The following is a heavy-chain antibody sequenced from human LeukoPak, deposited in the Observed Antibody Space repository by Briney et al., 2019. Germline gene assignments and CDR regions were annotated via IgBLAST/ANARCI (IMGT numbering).Heavy chain of an antibody. J-gene: IGHJ3*02. CDR2: INANSGGT. CDR1: GHTFTGYY. V-gene: IGHV1-2*02. D-gene: IGHD2-2*01. Sequence: ASVRVSCKASGHTFTGYYMHWVRQAPGQGLEWMGWINANSGGTNYAQKFQGRVTMTRDTATRTVYMELSSLRSEDTAVYYCARGGPAGDFIVVAPTNNAFDIWGQGTMVTVSS. CDR3: ARGGPAGDFIVVAPTNNAFDI.